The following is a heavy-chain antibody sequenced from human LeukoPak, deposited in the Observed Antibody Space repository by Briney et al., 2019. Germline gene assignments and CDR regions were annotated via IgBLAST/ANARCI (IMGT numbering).Heavy chain of an antibody. V-gene: IGHV4-59*01. J-gene: IGHJ4*02. Sequence: SETLSLTCTLSGGSISSYYWSWIRQPPGKGLEWIGYIYYSGSTNYNPSLKSRVTISVDTSKNQFSLKLSSVTAADTAVYYRAREQTYSSSYYFDYWGQGTLVTVSS. CDR1: GGSISSYY. D-gene: IGHD6-13*01. CDR2: IYYSGST. CDR3: AREQTYSSSYYFDY.